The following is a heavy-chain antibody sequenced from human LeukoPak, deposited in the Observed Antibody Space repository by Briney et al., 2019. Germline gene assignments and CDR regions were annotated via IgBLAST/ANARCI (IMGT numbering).Heavy chain of an antibody. Sequence: GGSLRLSCAASVISNSMSWVRQAPGKGLEWVSILYAGGSIYYADSVRDRFIISRDNSKNTVYLQMNSLRVEDTGVYYCTTKIYNQPNYWGQSTPVTVSS. CDR1: VISNS. CDR3: TTKIYNQPNY. CDR2: LYAGGSI. V-gene: IGHV3-53*01. J-gene: IGHJ1*01. D-gene: IGHD1-14*01.